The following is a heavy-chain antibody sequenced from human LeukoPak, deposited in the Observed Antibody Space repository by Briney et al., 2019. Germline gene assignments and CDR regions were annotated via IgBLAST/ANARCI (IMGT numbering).Heavy chain of an antibody. D-gene: IGHD3-9*01. J-gene: IGHJ3*02. CDR3: AREKNILTGYVDAFDI. CDR2: IYSGGST. CDR1: GFTVSSNY. Sequence: PGGSLRLSCAASGFTVSSNYMSWVRQAPGKGLEGVSVIYSGGSTYYADSVKGRFTISRHNSKNTIYLQMNSLRTEDTAVYYCAREKNILTGYVDAFDIWGQGTMVTVSS. V-gene: IGHV3-53*04.